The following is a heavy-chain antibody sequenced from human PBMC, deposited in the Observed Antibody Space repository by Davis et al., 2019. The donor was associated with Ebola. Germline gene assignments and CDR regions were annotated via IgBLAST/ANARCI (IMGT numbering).Heavy chain of an antibody. V-gene: IGHV4-31*11. Sequence: PSETLSLTCAVSGGSINSGGHFWNWIRQHPGKGLEWIGYIFYSGSTYYNPSLRSRLTMSVDTSKNQFSLKLSSVTAADTAVYYCARGEMTVTISFFDYWGQGIPVTVSS. CDR3: ARGEMTVTISFFDY. CDR2: IFYSGST. CDR1: GGSINSGGHF. J-gene: IGHJ4*02. D-gene: IGHD4-17*01.